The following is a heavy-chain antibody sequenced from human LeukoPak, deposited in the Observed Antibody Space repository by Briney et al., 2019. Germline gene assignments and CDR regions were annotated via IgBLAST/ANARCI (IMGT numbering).Heavy chain of an antibody. J-gene: IGHJ4*02. CDR2: IKSKAYGGTT. CDR1: GFTFGDYS. CDR3: TTDGRSITMIPVVTYYFQY. V-gene: IGHV3-49*03. Sequence: PGGSLRLSCSGSGFTFGDYSMSWFRQAPGRGLEWVGFIKSKAYGGTTEYAASVKGRFTISRDVSKNTLYLQMNSLKTEDTAVYYCTTDGRSITMIPVVTYYFQYWGQGILVTVSS. D-gene: IGHD3-22*01.